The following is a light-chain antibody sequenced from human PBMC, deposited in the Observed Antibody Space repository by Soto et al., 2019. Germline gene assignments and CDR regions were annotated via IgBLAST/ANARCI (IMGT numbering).Light chain of an antibody. CDR1: SSDVGGYNY. V-gene: IGLV2-14*01. Sequence: QSALTQPASVSGSPGQSITISCTGTSSDVGGYNYVSWYQQHPGKAPKLMIYEVSNRPSGVSNRLSGSKSGNTASLTISGLQAEDDADYYCSSYTSSSIDYVFGTGTKLTVL. J-gene: IGLJ1*01. CDR2: EVS. CDR3: SSYTSSSIDYV.